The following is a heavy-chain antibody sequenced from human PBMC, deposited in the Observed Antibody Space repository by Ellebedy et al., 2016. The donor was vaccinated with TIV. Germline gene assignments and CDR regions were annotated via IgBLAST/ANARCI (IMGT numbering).Heavy chain of an antibody. CDR1: GFTFSNYA. V-gene: IGHV3-23*01. CDR2: IRGGADIT. Sequence: PGGSLRLSCAASGFTFSNYAMSWVRQSPGKGLEWVSGIRGGADITYYADSVKGRFTISRDTSKSTLYLQMNSLRVEDTALYYCAKDLRGQHKVYYFDYWGQGTLVTVSS. J-gene: IGHJ4*02. CDR3: AKDLRGQHKVYYFDY. D-gene: IGHD3-10*01.